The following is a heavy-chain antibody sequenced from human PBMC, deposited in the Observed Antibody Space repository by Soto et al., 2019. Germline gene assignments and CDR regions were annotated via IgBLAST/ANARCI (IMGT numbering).Heavy chain of an antibody. J-gene: IGHJ4*02. CDR1: GYTFTSYA. D-gene: IGHD3-3*01. V-gene: IGHV1-3*01. CDR3: ARALSITIFGVLSY. Sequence: ASVKVSCKASGYTFTSYAMHWVRQAPGQRLEWMGWINAGNGNTKYSQKFQGRVTITRDTSASIAYMELSSLRSEDTAVYYCARALSITIFGVLSYWGQGTLVTVSS. CDR2: INAGNGNT.